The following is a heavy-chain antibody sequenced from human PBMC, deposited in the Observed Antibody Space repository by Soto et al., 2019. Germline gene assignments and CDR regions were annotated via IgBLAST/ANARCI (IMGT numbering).Heavy chain of an antibody. CDR2: ISYDGNNK. CDR1: GFTFSSYA. CDR3: ARAIAVAGIASVGEP. D-gene: IGHD6-19*01. Sequence: QVQLVESGGGVVQPGRSLRLSCAASGFTFSSYAMNWVRQAPGKGLEWVAVISYDGNNKYYADSVKGRFTISRDNSKNTLYLQMNSLRAEDTAVYYCARAIAVAGIASVGEPWGQGTLVTVAS. J-gene: IGHJ5*02. V-gene: IGHV3-30-3*01.